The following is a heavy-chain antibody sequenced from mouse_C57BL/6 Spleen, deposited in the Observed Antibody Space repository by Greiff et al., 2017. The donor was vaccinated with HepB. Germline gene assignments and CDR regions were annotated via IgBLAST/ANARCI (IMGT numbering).Heavy chain of an antibody. Sequence: VQLQQSGPELVKPGASVKISCKASGYTFTDYYMNWVKQSHGKSLEWIGDINPNNGGTSYNQKFKGKATLTVDKSSSTAYMELRSLTSEDSAVYYWATQSPYYFDYWGQGTTLTVSS. CDR2: INPNNGGT. J-gene: IGHJ2*01. CDR1: GYTFTDYY. V-gene: IGHV1-26*01. CDR3: ATQSPYYFDY.